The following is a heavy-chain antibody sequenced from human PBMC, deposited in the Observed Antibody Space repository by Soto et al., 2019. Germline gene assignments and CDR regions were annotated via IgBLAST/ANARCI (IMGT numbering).Heavy chain of an antibody. CDR2: VSGSGGST. D-gene: IGHD3-16*01. V-gene: IGHV3-23*01. CDR1: GFTFSSYP. CDR3: ASRGRGSYYDY. Sequence: EVQLLESGGGLVQPGGSLRLSCAASGFTFSSYPMRWVRQAPVKGLEWVSAVSGSGGSTYYADSVTGRFTISRDDSKNTLYLQMKSLRAEDTAVYYCASRGRGSYYDYWGQGTLVTVSS. J-gene: IGHJ4*02.